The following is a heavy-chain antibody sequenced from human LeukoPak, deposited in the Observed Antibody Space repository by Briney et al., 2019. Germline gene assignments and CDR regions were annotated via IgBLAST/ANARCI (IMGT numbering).Heavy chain of an antibody. CDR1: GFIFSSYA. V-gene: IGHV3-30-3*01. J-gene: IGHJ4*02. Sequence: GRSLRLSCAASGFIFSSYAMHWVRQAPGKGLEWVAVISYDGSNKYYADSVKGRFTISRDNSKNTLYLQMNSLRAEDTAVYYCARASSGLDYWGQGTLVTVSS. D-gene: IGHD3-22*01. CDR2: ISYDGSNK. CDR3: ARASSGLDY.